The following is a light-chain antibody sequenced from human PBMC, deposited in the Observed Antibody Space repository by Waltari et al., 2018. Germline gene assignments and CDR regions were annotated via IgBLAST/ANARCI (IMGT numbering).Light chain of an antibody. CDR3: QQGNSYPLT. CDR1: QGIGNN. Sequence: DIQMTQSPSSLSASVGDTVTLTCQASQGIGNNLNWYQQKPGKAPKFLIYRASSLQSGIPSRFSGSGSGTDFTLTINSLQPEDFAAYYCQQGNSYPLTFGGGTKVKI. J-gene: IGKJ4*01. V-gene: IGKV1-16*01. CDR2: RAS.